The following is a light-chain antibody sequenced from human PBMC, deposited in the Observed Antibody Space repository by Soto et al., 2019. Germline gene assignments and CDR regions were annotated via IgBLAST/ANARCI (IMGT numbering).Light chain of an antibody. CDR2: TAS. J-gene: IGKJ1*01. CDR1: QSISSS. V-gene: IGKV1-39*01. Sequence: IQMTQSPPSLSGSVGDTVTITFRASQSISSSLNWYQQKPGKAPKLLIYTASNLESGVPSRFSGSGFGTEFTLTISSLQPEDFATYHCHQAYSTPWTFGQGTKVDIK. CDR3: HQAYSTPWT.